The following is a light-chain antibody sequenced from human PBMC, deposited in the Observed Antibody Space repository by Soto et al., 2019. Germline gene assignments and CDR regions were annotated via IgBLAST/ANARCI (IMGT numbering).Light chain of an antibody. CDR3: QQYDNSVWT. Sequence: EIVLTQSPGTLSLSPGERATLSFRASESVSSSSLAGYQQKPGQAPRLLMYGVSSRANGIANRFSGSGSGTDFTLTINRLEPEDFAVDFCQQYDNSVWTVGQGTKVVIK. J-gene: IGKJ1*01. CDR2: GVS. V-gene: IGKV3-20*01. CDR1: ESVSSSS.